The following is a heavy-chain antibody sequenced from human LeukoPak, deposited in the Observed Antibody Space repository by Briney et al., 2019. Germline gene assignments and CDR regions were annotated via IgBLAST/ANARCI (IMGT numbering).Heavy chain of an antibody. D-gene: IGHD3-22*01. CDR3: TKGALVAYYDSSGYYLGDAFDI. CDR1: GFTFSSYA. CDR2: ISGSGGST. V-gene: IGHV3-23*01. Sequence: GGSLRLSCAASGFTFSSYAMSWVRQAPGKGLEWVSAISGSGGSTYYADSVKGRFTISRDNSKNTLYLQMNSLRAEDTAVYYCTKGALVAYYDSSGYYLGDAFDIWGQGTMVTVSS. J-gene: IGHJ3*02.